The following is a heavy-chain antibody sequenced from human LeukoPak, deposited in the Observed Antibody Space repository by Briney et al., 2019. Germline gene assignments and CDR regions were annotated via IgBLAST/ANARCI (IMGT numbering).Heavy chain of an antibody. CDR1: GYSIGSGHY. Sequence: RPSETLSLTCTISGYSIGSGHYWGWIRQPPGKGLEWIGSIYHSGSSYYNPSLKSRVTISVDTSKNQFSLKLSSVTAADTAVYYCARDLGPPSPMIVVVGWFDPWGQGTLVTVSS. J-gene: IGHJ5*02. CDR2: IYHSGSS. CDR3: ARDLGPPSPMIVVVGWFDP. V-gene: IGHV4-38-2*02. D-gene: IGHD3-22*01.